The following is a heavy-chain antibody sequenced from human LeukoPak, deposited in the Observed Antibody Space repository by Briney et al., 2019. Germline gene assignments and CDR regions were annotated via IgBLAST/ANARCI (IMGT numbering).Heavy chain of an antibody. D-gene: IGHD3-10*01. CDR1: GYSFTSYW. CDR2: IYPGDSDT. Sequence: GESLKISCKGSGYSFTSYWIGWVRQMPGKGLEWMGIIYPGDSDTRYSPSFQGQVTISADKSISTAYLQWSSLKASDTAMYYCARVGRDYYGSGRPSYYYYYMDVWGKGTAVTISS. CDR3: ARVGRDYYGSGRPSYYYYYMDV. V-gene: IGHV5-51*01. J-gene: IGHJ6*03.